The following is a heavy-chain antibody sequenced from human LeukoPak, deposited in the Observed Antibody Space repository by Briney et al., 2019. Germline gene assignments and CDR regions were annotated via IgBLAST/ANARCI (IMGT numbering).Heavy chain of an antibody. CDR2: MNPNSGNT. Sequence: ASVKVSCKASGGTFSSYAISWVRQAPGQGLEWMGWMNPNSGNTGYAQKFQGRVTITRNTSISTAYMELSSLRSEDTAVYYCARSGSDGGFDPWGQGTLVTVSS. D-gene: IGHD1-26*01. V-gene: IGHV1-8*03. CDR3: ARSGSDGGFDP. J-gene: IGHJ5*02. CDR1: GGTFSSYA.